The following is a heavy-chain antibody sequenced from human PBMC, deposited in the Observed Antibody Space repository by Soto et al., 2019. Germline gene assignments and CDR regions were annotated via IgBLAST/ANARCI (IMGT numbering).Heavy chain of an antibody. V-gene: IGHV4-30-4*01. J-gene: IGHJ4*02. D-gene: IGHD6-19*01. CDR2: IYYSGST. CDR3: AKDQRPHYSSGYPPDY. Sequence: SETLSLTCTVSGGSISSGDYYWSWIRQPSGKGLEWIGYIYYSGSTSYNPSLKSRVTKSVDTSKNQFSLKLSSVTAADTAVYYCAKDQRPHYSSGYPPDYWGQGALVTVSS. CDR1: GGSISSGDYY.